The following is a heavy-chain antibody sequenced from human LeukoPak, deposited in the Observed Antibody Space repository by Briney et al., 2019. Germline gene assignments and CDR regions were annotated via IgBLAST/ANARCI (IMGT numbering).Heavy chain of an antibody. CDR2: IYYSGST. Sequence: SETLSLTCTVSGGSISSYYWSWIRQPPGKGLEWIGYIYYSGSTNYNPSLKSRVTISVDTSKNQFSLKLSSVTATDTAVYYCARDQLATRPITMVRGTHHRFDPWGQGNLVTVSS. CDR1: GGSISSYY. CDR3: ARDQLATRPITMVRGTHHRFDP. J-gene: IGHJ5*02. V-gene: IGHV4-59*01. D-gene: IGHD3-10*01.